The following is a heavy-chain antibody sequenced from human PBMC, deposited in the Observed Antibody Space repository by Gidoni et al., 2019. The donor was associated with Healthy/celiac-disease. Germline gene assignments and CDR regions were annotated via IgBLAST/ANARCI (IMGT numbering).Heavy chain of an antibody. V-gene: IGHV4-59*01. D-gene: IGHD4-17*01. Sequence: QVQLQESGPGLVKPSETLSLTCTVAGGSISSYYWRWIRQPPGKGLEWIGYIYYSGSTNYNPSLKSRVTISVDTSKNQFSLKLSSVTAADTAVYYCASGSYGDYVDYYYMDVRGKGTTVTVSS. CDR2: IYYSGST. CDR3: ASGSYGDYVDYYYMDV. CDR1: GGSISSYY. J-gene: IGHJ6*03.